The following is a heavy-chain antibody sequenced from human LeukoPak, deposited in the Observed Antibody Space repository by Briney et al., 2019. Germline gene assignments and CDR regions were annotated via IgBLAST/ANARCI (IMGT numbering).Heavy chain of an antibody. V-gene: IGHV1-2*02. J-gene: IGHJ4*02. Sequence: ASVKVSCKASGYTFTGYYMHWVRQAPGQGLEWMGWINPNSGGTNYAQKFQGRVTMTRDTSISTAYMELSRLRSDDTAVCYCASRLGSGWYRAFDYWGQGTLVTVSS. CDR1: GYTFTGYY. CDR2: INPNSGGT. D-gene: IGHD6-19*01. CDR3: ASRLGSGWYRAFDY.